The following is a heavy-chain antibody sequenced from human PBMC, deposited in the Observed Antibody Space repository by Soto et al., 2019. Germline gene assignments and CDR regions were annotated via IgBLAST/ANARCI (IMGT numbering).Heavy chain of an antibody. CDR3: ARREIQGPIDY. J-gene: IGHJ4*02. V-gene: IGHV4-28*01. D-gene: IGHD1-26*01. CDR1: GYSISSSNW. Sequence: QVQLQESGPGLVKPSDTLSLTCAVSGYSISSSNWWGWIRQPPGKGLEWIGYIYYSGTTYYNPSLKSRVTMSVVTSKNQFALTLTSVTAVDTAVYYCARREIQGPIDYWGQGTLVTVSS. CDR2: IYYSGTT.